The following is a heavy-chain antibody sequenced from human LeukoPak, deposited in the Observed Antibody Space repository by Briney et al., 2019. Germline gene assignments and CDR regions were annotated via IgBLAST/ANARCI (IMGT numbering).Heavy chain of an antibody. CDR1: GFTFSGYH. J-gene: IGHJ4*02. Sequence: PGGSLRLSCAASGFTFSGYHMNWIRQAPGKGVEWVSYISPRGGSMYFADSVRGRFTISRDNAENSLFLQMNSLTADDTAVYYCAAGRDIAVAGPGGYFDYWGQGTLVTVSA. CDR3: AAGRDIAVAGPGGYFDY. V-gene: IGHV3-11*04. D-gene: IGHD6-19*01. CDR2: ISPRGGSM.